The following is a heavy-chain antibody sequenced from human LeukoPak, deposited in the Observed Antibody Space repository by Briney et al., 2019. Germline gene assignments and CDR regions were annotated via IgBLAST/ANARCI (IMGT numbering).Heavy chain of an antibody. Sequence: GGSLRLSCAASGFTFSSYGMSWVRQAPGKGLEWVSAISGSGGSTYYADSVKGRFTISRDNSKNTLYLQMNSLRAEDTAVYYCARFIAAPYYFDYWGRGTLVTVSS. CDR2: ISGSGGST. J-gene: IGHJ4*02. V-gene: IGHV3-23*01. CDR3: ARFIAAPYYFDY. D-gene: IGHD6-13*01. CDR1: GFTFSSYG.